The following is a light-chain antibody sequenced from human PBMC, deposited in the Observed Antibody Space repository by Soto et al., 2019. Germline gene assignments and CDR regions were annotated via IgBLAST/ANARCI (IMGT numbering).Light chain of an antibody. CDR1: QSVSRS. CDR3: QQYNNWPPFT. V-gene: IGKV3-15*01. J-gene: IGKJ3*01. Sequence: EIVMTQSPATLSVSPGERVTLSCRASQSVSRSLAWYQQKPGQAPRLLIYGASTRTTGIPARFSGGGSGTEFTLTISSLQSEDLAVYYCQQYNNWPPFTFGPGTKVDIK. CDR2: GAS.